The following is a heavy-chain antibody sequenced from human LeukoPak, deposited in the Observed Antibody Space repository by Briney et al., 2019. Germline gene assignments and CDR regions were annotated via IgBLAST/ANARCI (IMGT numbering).Heavy chain of an antibody. Sequence: GGSLRLSCAASGFTFSSYGMHWVRQAPGKGLEWVAVISYDGSNKYYADSVKGRFTISRDNAKNSLYLQMDRLRAEDTATYYCAREGLKIDGPSHYDYWGQGTLVTVSS. CDR1: GFTFSSYG. V-gene: IGHV3-30*03. CDR2: ISYDGSNK. J-gene: IGHJ4*02. D-gene: IGHD2-8*01. CDR3: AREGLKIDGPSHYDY.